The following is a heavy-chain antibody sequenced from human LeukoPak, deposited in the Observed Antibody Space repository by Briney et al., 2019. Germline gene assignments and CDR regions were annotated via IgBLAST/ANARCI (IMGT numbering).Heavy chain of an antibody. J-gene: IGHJ6*03. CDR3: ARDFPSTLFGFRYYYMDV. CDR2: ISSSGSTI. D-gene: IGHD3-3*01. Sequence: GGSLRLSCAASGFTFSSYAMSWVRQAPGKGLEWVSYISSSGSTIYYADSVKGRFTISRDNAKNSLYLQMNSLRAEDTAVYSCARDFPSTLFGFRYYYMDVWGKGTTVTVSS. CDR1: GFTFSSYA. V-gene: IGHV3-48*04.